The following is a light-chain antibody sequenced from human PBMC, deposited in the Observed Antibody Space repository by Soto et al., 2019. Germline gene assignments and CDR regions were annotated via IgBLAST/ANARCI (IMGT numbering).Light chain of an antibody. CDR2: EVS. CDR1: SSDVGGYNY. V-gene: IGLV2-14*01. J-gene: IGLJ3*02. CDR3: SSYTSSSTWV. Sequence: QSALTQPASVSGSPGQSITISCTGTSSDVGGYNYVSWYQQHPGKAPKLMIYEVSNRPSGVSNRFSGSKSGNTASLTISGLQAEDEDDYYGSSYTSSSTWVFGGGTQLTVL.